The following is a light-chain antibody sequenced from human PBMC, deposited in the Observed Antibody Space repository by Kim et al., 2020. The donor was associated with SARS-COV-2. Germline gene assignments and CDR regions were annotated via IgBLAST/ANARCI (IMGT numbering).Light chain of an antibody. J-gene: IGLJ3*02. CDR1: SLRSYY. V-gene: IGLV3-19*01. CDR3: NSRDSSSNHPRV. CDR2: GKN. Sequence: LRLKVMNTLQGDSLRSYYVSWYQQNPRQDPVLVSYGKNNRPAGNPDRFYCSGSGNTASLTISGSQAEDEADYYCNSRDSSSNHPRVFGGGTQLTVL.